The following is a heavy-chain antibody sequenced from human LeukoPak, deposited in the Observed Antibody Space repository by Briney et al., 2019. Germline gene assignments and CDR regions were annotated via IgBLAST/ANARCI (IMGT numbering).Heavy chain of an antibody. Sequence: PGGSLRLSCAASGFSFSSYAIHWVRQAPGKGLEWVAVISHDGSNKNYADSVKGRFTISRDNSKNTLHLQMNSLRAEGTAVYYCARAPGSSSSWSYFDFWGQGTLVTVSS. J-gene: IGHJ4*02. D-gene: IGHD6-13*01. CDR3: ARAPGSSSSWSYFDF. CDR2: ISHDGSNK. V-gene: IGHV3-30-3*01. CDR1: GFSFSSYA.